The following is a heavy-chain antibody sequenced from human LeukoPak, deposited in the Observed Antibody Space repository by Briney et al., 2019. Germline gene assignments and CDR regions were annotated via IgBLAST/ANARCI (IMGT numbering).Heavy chain of an antibody. V-gene: IGHV3-21*01. D-gene: IGHD5-12*01. CDR2: ISGSSSYI. Sequence: GGSLRLSCAASAFTFSSNSMNWVRQAPGKGLEWVSSISGSSSYIYYADSVKGRLTISRDNAKNSLYPQMNSLRAEDTAVYYCAGGGTRGGYDLGDAFDIWGQGTMVTVSS. J-gene: IGHJ3*02. CDR3: AGGGTRGGYDLGDAFDI. CDR1: AFTFSSNS.